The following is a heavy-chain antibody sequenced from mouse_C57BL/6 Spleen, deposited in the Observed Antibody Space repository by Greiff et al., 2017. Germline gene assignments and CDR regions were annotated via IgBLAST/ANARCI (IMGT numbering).Heavy chain of an antibody. CDR3: ARGDYGSSGTWFAY. CDR2: INPSNGGT. V-gene: IGHV1-53*01. J-gene: IGHJ3*01. D-gene: IGHD1-1*01. CDR1: GYTFTSYW. Sequence: VQLQQSGTELVKPGASVKLSCKASGYTFTSYWMHWVKQRPGQGLEWIGNINPSNGGTNYNEKFKSKATLTVDKSSSTAYMQLSSLTSEDSAVYYCARGDYGSSGTWFAYWGQGTLVTVSA.